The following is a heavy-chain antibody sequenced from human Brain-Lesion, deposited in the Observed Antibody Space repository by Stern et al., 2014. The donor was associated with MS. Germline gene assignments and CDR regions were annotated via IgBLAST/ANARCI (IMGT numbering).Heavy chain of an antibody. J-gene: IGHJ4*02. CDR1: GGSISSSTYY. Sequence: QLQLQESGPGLVKPSETLSLTCTVSGGSISSSTYYRAWIRQPPGKGLEWIGNIYYSGFTYYNPSLKSRVTISVDMSKNQFSLKLSSVTAADTAIYYCARHDSVPRPSQLYSARDRGPGYFDYWGQGTLVTVSS. CDR2: IYYSGFT. CDR3: ARHDSVPRPSQLYSARDRGPGYFDY. D-gene: IGHD1-26*01. V-gene: IGHV4-39*01.